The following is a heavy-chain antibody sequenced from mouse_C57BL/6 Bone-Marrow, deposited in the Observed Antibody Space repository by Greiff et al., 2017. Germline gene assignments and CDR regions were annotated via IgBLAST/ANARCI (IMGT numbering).Heavy chain of an antibody. CDR1: GYAFSSSW. J-gene: IGHJ2*01. CDR2: IYPGDGDT. CDR3: ARLVLDY. D-gene: IGHD1-1*02. V-gene: IGHV1-82*01. Sequence: VKLMESGPELVKPGASVKISCKASGYAFSSSWMNWVKQRPGKGLEWIGRIYPGDGDTNYNGKFKGKATLTADKSSSTAYMQLSSLTSEDSAVYFCARLVLDYWGQGTTLTVSS.